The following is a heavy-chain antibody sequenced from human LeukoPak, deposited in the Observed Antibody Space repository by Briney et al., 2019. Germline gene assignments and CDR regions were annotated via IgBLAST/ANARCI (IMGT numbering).Heavy chain of an antibody. CDR1: GYSFTSYW. V-gene: IGHV5-10-1*01. Sequence: GESLKISCKGSGYSFTSYWISWVRQMPGKGLEWMGRIDPSGSYTNYSPSFQGHVTISADKSISTAYLQWSSLKASDTAMYYCARYCSGGSCSDYWGQGTLVTVSS. D-gene: IGHD2-15*01. J-gene: IGHJ4*02. CDR2: IDPSGSYT. CDR3: ARYCSGGSCSDY.